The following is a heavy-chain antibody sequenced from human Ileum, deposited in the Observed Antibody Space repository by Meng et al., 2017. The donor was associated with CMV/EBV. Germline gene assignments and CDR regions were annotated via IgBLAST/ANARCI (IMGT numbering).Heavy chain of an antibody. J-gene: IGHJ5*02. V-gene: IGHV3-72*01. CDR3: ARDIWGYSGTYGAP. Sequence: SGIIFSDHYMYWVRQAPGKGLEWVGRSTNRANDYTTEYAASVKGRFTISRDDSKNSLYLEMNSLRTEDTAVYYCARDIWGYSGTYGAPWGQGTLVTVSS. CDR2: STNRANDYTT. CDR1: GIIFSDHY. D-gene: IGHD1-26*01.